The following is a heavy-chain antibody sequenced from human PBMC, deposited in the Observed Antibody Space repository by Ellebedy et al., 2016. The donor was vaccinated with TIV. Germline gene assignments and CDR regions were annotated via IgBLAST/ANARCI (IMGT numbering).Heavy chain of an antibody. CDR3: ARVPLFVAAVAEGVFDY. J-gene: IGHJ4*02. Sequence: MPSETLSLTCTVSGGSISSYYWSWIRQPPGKGLEWIGEINHSGSTNYNPSLKSRVTISVDTSKNQFSLKLSSVTAADTAVYYCARVPLFVAAVAEGVFDYWGQGTLVTVSS. V-gene: IGHV4-34*01. CDR2: INHSGST. D-gene: IGHD6-19*01. CDR1: GGSISSYY.